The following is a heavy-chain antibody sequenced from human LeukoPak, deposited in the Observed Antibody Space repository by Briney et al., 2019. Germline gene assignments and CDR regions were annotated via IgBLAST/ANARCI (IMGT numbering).Heavy chain of an antibody. CDR3: ARGEMATITIIH. J-gene: IGHJ4*02. CDR2: VSYDGRNK. CDR1: GFTFSNYG. Sequence: GGSLRLSCAASGFTFSNYGMHWVRQAPGKGLEWVAVVSYDGRNKYYADSVKGRFTISRDNSKNTLYLQMNSLRAEDTAVYYCARGEMATITIIHWGQGTLVTVSS. V-gene: IGHV3-30*03. D-gene: IGHD5-24*01.